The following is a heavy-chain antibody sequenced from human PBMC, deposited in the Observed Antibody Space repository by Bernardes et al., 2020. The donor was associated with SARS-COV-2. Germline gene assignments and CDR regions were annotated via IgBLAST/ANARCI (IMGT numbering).Heavy chain of an antibody. CDR3: ARELAAAGTPLGAFDI. Sequence: AGSLRLSCAASGFTFRSYGMHWVRQAPGKGLEWVAVIWYDGRNKYYADSVKGRFTISRDNSKNTLYLQMNSLRAEDTAVYYCARELAAAGTPLGAFDIWGQGTMVTVSS. D-gene: IGHD6-13*01. J-gene: IGHJ3*02. CDR2: IWYDGRNK. CDR1: GFTFRSYG. V-gene: IGHV3-33*01.